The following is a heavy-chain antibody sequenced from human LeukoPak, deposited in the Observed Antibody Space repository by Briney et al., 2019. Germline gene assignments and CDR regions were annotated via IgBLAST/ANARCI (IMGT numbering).Heavy chain of an antibody. CDR2: ISITGDII. CDR3: ARLPTLNNQLTYSSWDAFEV. Sequence: GGSLRLSCAASGFGLSGYNMNWVRQAPGKGLEGVSHISITGDIIHYADSVKGRFTISRDNVKNSLFLLMNSLRAEDTAVYYCARLPTLNNQLTYSSWDAFEVWGQGTVVTVSS. V-gene: IGHV3-48*04. CDR1: GFGLSGYN. J-gene: IGHJ3*01. D-gene: IGHD2-2*01.